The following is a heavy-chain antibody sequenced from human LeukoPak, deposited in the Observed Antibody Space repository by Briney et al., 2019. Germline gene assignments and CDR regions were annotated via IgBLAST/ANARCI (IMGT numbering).Heavy chain of an antibody. CDR2: ISGSGGST. J-gene: IGHJ4*02. Sequence: GGSLRLSCAASGFTFSSYAMSWVRQAPGKGLESVSIISGSGGSTYYADSVKGRFTISRDNAKNSLYLQMNSLRAEDTAVYYCARVKYSGSYPHDYWGQGTLVTVSS. CDR1: GFTFSSYA. V-gene: IGHV3-23*01. D-gene: IGHD1-26*01. CDR3: ARVKYSGSYPHDY.